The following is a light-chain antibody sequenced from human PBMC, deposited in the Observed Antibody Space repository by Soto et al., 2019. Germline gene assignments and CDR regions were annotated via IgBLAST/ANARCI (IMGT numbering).Light chain of an antibody. V-gene: IGKV3-20*01. CDR3: QQYGISPWT. CDR2: GSS. Sequence: EIVLTQSPGALSLSPGERVTLSCRASQSVRSRYLAWYQQKPGQAPRLLVYGSSSRATGIPDRFSGSGSETDFTLTISGLEPEDFAVYYCQQYGISPWTFGQGTKVDIK. J-gene: IGKJ1*01. CDR1: QSVRSRY.